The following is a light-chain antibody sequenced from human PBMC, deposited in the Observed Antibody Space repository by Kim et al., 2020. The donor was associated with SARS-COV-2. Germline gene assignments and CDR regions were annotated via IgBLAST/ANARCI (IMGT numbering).Light chain of an antibody. V-gene: IGKV1-9*01. CDR2: AAS. CDR1: QGISYY. J-gene: IGKJ2*01. Sequence: DIQLTQSTSFLSASVGDRVTITCRASQGISYYLAWYQQKPGKAPKLLIYAASTLQSGVPSRFSGSGSVTEFTLTISSLQPDDFTTYYCQHLNTYPYTFGQGTKLEI. CDR3: QHLNTYPYT.